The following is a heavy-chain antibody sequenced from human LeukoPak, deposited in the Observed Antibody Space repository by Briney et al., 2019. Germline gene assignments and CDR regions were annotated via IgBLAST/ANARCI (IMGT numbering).Heavy chain of an antibody. D-gene: IGHD1-26*01. Sequence: TSVKLSCNTSGYTFTRYNINRVRQATGQGLEWMGGMNTNSGNTGYAQKFQDRVTITRNTSITTAYMELSSLRSEDTAVYDCARGPKWSGSYYYFDYGGQGTLVTVSS. CDR1: GYTFTRYN. CDR2: MNTNSGNT. J-gene: IGHJ4*02. V-gene: IGHV1-8*01. CDR3: ARGPKWSGSYYYFDY.